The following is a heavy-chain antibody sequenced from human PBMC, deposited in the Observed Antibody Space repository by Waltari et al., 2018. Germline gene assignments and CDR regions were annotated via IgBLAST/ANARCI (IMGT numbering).Heavy chain of an antibody. CDR3: VRRHWEAGYYRDQ. J-gene: IGHJ4*02. CDR1: GDPISSGFYH. V-gene: IGHV4-61*02. CDR2: VYVDRRT. Sequence: QVQLQESGPGLVKPSQTLSLTCSVSGDPISSGFYHWSWIRQPAGRGLEWIGRVYVDRRTAYNPSLSSRVTISLDTSRNRFSLELTSVTAADTAIYYCVRRHWEAGYYRDQWGPGTLVTVSS. D-gene: IGHD3-9*01.